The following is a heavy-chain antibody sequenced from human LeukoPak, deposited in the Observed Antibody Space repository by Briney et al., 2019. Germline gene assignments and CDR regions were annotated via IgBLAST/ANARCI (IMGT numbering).Heavy chain of an antibody. V-gene: IGHV3-30*03. CDR1: GFTFSSYG. CDR2: ISYDGSNK. CDR3: ATDGGDSGGLDY. J-gene: IGHJ4*02. D-gene: IGHD2-21*02. Sequence: GGSLRLSCAASGFTFSSYGMHWVRQAPGKGLEWVAVISYDGSNKYYADSVRGRFTISRDNSKNTLFLQMNSLRAEDTAVYYCATDGGDSGGLDYWGQGTLVTVSS.